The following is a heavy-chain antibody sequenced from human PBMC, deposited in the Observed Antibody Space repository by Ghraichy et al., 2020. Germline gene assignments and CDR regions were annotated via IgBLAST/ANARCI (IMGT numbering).Heavy chain of an antibody. J-gene: IGHJ6*02. V-gene: IGHV3-7*01. CDR3: AREPDYYYYGMDV. CDR2: IKQDGSEK. Sequence: GESLNISCAASGFTFSSYWMSWVRQAPGKGLEWVANIKQDGSEKYYVDSVKGRFTISRDNAKNSLYLQMNSLRAEDTAVYYCAREPDYYYYGMDVWGQGTTVTVSS. CDR1: GFTFSSYW.